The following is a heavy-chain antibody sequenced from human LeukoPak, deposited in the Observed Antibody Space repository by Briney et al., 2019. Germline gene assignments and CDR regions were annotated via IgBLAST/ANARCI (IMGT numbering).Heavy chain of an antibody. CDR3: AREWAARGSNWFDP. J-gene: IGHJ5*02. D-gene: IGHD3-10*01. V-gene: IGHV4-61*02. Sequence: SETLCLTCTDSRDDISSGIYYRRWVRPPPPQALECVGRIYINGSTNYNPSLKSRVTISVDTSKNQVSLKLTSVTAADTAVYYCAREWAARGSNWFDPWGQGTLVTVSS. CDR1: RDDISSGIYY. CDR2: IYINGST.